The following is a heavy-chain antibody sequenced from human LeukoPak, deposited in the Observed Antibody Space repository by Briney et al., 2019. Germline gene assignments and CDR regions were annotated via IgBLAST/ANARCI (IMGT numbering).Heavy chain of an antibody. CDR2: IYYSGST. CDR1: GGSISSGGFY. D-gene: IGHD6-13*01. CDR3: ARGASSSWTLDY. V-gene: IGHV4-31*03. J-gene: IGHJ4*02. Sequence: PSETLSLTCTVSGGSISSGGFYWSWIRQPPGKGLEWIGYIYYSGSTYYNPSLKSRVTISVDTSNNQISLKLSSVTAADTAVYYCARGASSSWTLDYWGQGTPITVSS.